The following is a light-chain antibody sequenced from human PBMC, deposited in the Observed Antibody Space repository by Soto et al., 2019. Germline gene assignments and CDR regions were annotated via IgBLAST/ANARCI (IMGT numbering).Light chain of an antibody. CDR2: DAS. CDR3: QERSNWPPYT. J-gene: IGKJ2*01. Sequence: EIVLTQSPATLSLSPGERATLSCRASQSISSYLAWYQQKPGQAPRLLIYDASNRATGIPARFSGSGSGTDFTLTISSLEPEDFGVYYCQERSNWPPYTFGQGTKLESK. V-gene: IGKV3-11*01. CDR1: QSISSY.